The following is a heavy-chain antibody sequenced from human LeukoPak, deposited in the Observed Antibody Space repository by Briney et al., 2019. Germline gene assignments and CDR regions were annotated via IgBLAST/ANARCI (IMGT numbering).Heavy chain of an antibody. Sequence: SETLSLTCTVSGGSISSYYWSWIRQPPGKGLEWIGYIYYSGSTNYNPSLKSRVTISVDTSKNQFSLKLSSVAAADTAVYYCARGLSYGIDYWGQGTLVTVSS. D-gene: IGHD5-18*01. V-gene: IGHV4-59*01. CDR2: IYYSGST. CDR3: ARGLSYGIDY. CDR1: GGSISSYY. J-gene: IGHJ4*02.